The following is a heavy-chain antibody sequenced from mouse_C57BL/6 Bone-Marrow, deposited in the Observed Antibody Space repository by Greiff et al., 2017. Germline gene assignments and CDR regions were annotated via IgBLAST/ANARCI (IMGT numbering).Heavy chain of an antibody. CDR1: GYTFTSYW. D-gene: IGHD1-1*01. CDR2: INPSSGYT. Sequence: VQLQQSGAELAKPGASVKLSCKASGYTFTSYWMHWVKQRPGQGLEWIGYINPSSGYTKYNQKFKDKATLTADKSSSTAYMQLSSLTYEDSAVYYCAGNYYGSTAWFAYWGQGTLVTVSA. CDR3: AGNYYGSTAWFAY. J-gene: IGHJ3*01. V-gene: IGHV1-7*01.